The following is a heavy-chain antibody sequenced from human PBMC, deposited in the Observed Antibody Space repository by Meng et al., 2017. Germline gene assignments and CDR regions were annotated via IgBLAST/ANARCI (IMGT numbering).Heavy chain of an antibody. CDR2: IWYDGSKQ. D-gene: IGHD5-12*01. CDR1: GFTFSSYM. CDR3: ARYSGYEKYYYYGMDV. J-gene: IGHJ6*02. V-gene: IGHV3-33*01. Sequence: GESLKISCAASGFTFSSYMMHWVRQAPGKGLERVAVIWYDGSKQYYADSVMGRFTISRDNSQNTLYLQMDSLRVEDTAVYYCARYSGYEKYYYYGMDVWGQGTTVTVSS.